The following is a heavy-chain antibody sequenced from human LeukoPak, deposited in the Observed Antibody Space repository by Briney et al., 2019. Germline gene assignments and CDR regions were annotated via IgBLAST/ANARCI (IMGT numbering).Heavy chain of an antibody. Sequence: PGGSLRLSCRASGFTFINYAMNWVRQAPGKGLEWVSGISHSGDTTDYADSVKGRFTISRDNSKSTLYLQMNDLGADDTAVYYCAKVREFYDNSGYFFDYWGQGTLVTVSS. D-gene: IGHD3-22*01. CDR2: ISHSGDTT. J-gene: IGHJ4*02. V-gene: IGHV3-23*01. CDR1: GFTFINYA. CDR3: AKVREFYDNSGYFFDY.